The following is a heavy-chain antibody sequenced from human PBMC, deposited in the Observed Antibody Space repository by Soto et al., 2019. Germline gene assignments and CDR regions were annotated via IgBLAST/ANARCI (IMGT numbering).Heavy chain of an antibody. Sequence: SETLSLTCAVYGGSFSGYYWSWIRQPPGKGLEWIGEINHSGSTNYNPSLKSRVTISVDTSKNQFSLRLSSVTAADTAVYYCARGTRGKWLGERLYYYYGMDVWGQGTTVTVSS. V-gene: IGHV4-34*01. D-gene: IGHD6-19*01. CDR3: ARGTRGKWLGERLYYYYGMDV. J-gene: IGHJ6*02. CDR2: INHSGST. CDR1: GGSFSGYY.